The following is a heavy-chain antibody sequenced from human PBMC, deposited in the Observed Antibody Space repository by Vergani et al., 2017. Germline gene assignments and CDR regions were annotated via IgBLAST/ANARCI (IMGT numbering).Heavy chain of an antibody. J-gene: IGHJ3*01. CDR2: INSDGSST. Sequence: EVQLVESGGGLVQPGGSLRLSCAASGFTFSSYWMHWVRQAPGKGLVWVSRINSDGSSTSYADSVKGRFTISRDNAKNTLYLQMNSLRAEDTAVYYCAKDQANYYDSSGYSLWGQGTMVTVSS. CDR3: AKDQANYYDSSGYSL. CDR1: GFTFSSYW. V-gene: IGHV3-74*01. D-gene: IGHD3-22*01.